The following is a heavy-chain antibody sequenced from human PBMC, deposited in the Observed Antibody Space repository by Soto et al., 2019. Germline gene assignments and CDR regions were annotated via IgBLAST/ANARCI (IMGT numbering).Heavy chain of an antibody. V-gene: IGHV3-21*01. J-gene: IGHJ4*02. CDR2: IHSSNKYI. CDR3: ARAYFGSGTLPLDF. Sequence: EVQLVESGGGLVEPGGSLRLSCAASGFTFSSYSMNWVRQAPGKGLEWVSFIHSSNKYIYYAKSVKGRFTISRDDAKNSLYLQMNSLRADDTAVYYCARAYFGSGTLPLDFWGQGTLVTVSS. CDR1: GFTFSSYS. D-gene: IGHD3-10*01.